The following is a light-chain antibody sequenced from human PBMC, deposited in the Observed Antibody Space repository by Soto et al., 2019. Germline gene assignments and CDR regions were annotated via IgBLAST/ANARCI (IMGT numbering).Light chain of an antibody. CDR1: QGISNW. V-gene: IGKV1-12*01. Sequence: DIQMTQSPSSVSASVGNRVSITCRASQGISNWLAWYQQKPGRAPKLLIYTGSSLQSGVPSRFSGTGSGTDFTLTISSLQPEDVATYYCQQANNFPLTFGGGTKVEIK. CDR3: QQANNFPLT. CDR2: TGS. J-gene: IGKJ4*01.